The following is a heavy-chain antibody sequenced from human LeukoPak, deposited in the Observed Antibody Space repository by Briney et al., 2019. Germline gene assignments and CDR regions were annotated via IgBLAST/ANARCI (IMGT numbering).Heavy chain of an antibody. Sequence: GGSLRLSCAASGFTFNNYEMNWVRQAPGKGLEWVAYISQSGSTRKFTDSVKGRFTISRDNAKNSLYLQLSSLRVEDMGIYYCARDGETAAPWALDLWGQGTMVTVSS. CDR3: ARDGETAAPWALDL. V-gene: IGHV3-48*03. CDR2: ISQSGSTR. CDR1: GFTFNNYE. D-gene: IGHD3-10*01. J-gene: IGHJ3*01.